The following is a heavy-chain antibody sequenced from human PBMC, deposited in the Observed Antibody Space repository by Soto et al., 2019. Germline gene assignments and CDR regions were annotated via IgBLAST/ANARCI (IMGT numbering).Heavy chain of an antibody. V-gene: IGHV4-59*01. CDR3: ARGTFTFGPGPFDL. D-gene: IGHD3-16*01. CDR1: GDSISGYY. Sequence: SETLSLTCPVSGDSISGYYWSWIRQPPGKGLEWIGYIYHSDSTTTRYNPSLESRVTISVDTSKSQVSLRRNSVTAADTAFYYCARGTFTFGPGPFDLWGPGTQVTVSS. J-gene: IGHJ4*02. CDR2: IYHSDST.